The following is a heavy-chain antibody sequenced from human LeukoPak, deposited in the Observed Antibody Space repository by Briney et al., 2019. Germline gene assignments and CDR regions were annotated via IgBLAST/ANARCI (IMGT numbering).Heavy chain of an antibody. CDR1: GYTFTGYY. Sequence: ASVKVSCKASGYTFTGYYMHWVRQAPGQGLEWVGWINPNSGGTNYAQKFQGRVTMTRSTSISTAYMELSSLRFEDTAVYYCTRSVRNGHIDYWGQGTLVTVSS. D-gene: IGHD2-21*01. CDR2: INPNSGGT. V-gene: IGHV1-2*02. J-gene: IGHJ4*02. CDR3: TRSVRNGHIDY.